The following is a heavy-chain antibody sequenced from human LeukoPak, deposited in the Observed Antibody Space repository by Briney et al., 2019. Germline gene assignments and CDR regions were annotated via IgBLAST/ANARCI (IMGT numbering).Heavy chain of an antibody. CDR3: VKTRSIEYTYGKFDY. CDR2: ITNSGGST. Sequence: GGSLRLSCAASGFTFSRYAMSWVRQAPGKGLEWVSGITNSGGSTYYADSVKGRFTISRDNSKNTLYLQMNSLRADDTAVYYCVKTRSIEYTYGKFDYWGQGTLVTVSS. J-gene: IGHJ4*02. CDR1: GFTFSRYA. D-gene: IGHD5-18*01. V-gene: IGHV3-23*01.